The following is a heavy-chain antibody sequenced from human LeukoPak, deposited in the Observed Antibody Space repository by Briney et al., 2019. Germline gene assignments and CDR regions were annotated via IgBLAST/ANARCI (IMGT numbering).Heavy chain of an antibody. Sequence: GGSLRLSCAASGFTFSNYAMSWVRQAPGKGLEWVSTISNSDGSTYNADSVKGRFTISRDNSENTLYLQMNSLRADDTAVYYCAKATGYLLWGQGTLVTVSS. D-gene: IGHD1-14*01. V-gene: IGHV3-23*01. CDR3: AKATGYLL. CDR1: GFTFSNYA. CDR2: ISNSDGST. J-gene: IGHJ1*01.